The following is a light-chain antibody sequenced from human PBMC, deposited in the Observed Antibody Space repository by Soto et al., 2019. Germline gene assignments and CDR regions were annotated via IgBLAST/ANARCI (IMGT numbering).Light chain of an antibody. Sequence: DIQMTQSPSSVSASVGDRVTITYPASQGISRWLAWYQQKPGKAPKLLIYAAFSLQSGVPSRFSGSGSGTELTLSISSRQPEDFATYYCQQANSFPPTFGGGTKVEIK. CDR2: AAF. CDR1: QGISRW. J-gene: IGKJ4*01. CDR3: QQANSFPPT. V-gene: IGKV1-12*01.